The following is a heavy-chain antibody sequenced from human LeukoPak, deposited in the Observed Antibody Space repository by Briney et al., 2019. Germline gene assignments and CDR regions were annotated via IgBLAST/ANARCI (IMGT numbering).Heavy chain of an antibody. V-gene: IGHV3-53*01. CDR1: GFTVSTNY. Sequence: GGSLRLSCAASGFTVSTNYMSWVRQAPGKGLECVSVIYDGGSAYYADSVRGRFTISRDNSNLYLQMNSLRAEDTAVYYCAREGITGTPGLFDYWGQGTLVTVSS. D-gene: IGHD1-20*01. J-gene: IGHJ4*02. CDR3: AREGITGTPGLFDY. CDR2: IYDGGSA.